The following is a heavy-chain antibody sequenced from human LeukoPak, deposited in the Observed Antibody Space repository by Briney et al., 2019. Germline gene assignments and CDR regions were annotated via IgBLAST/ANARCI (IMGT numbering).Heavy chain of an antibody. CDR1: GFTVSSYH. CDR2: IYNIGTT. Sequence: HPGGSLRLSCAASGFTVSSYHMSWVRQAPGKGLEWVSVIYNIGTTFYAESAKGRFTISRDNSKNMLYLQMNSLRAEDTAVYYCARLIAAPGDYWGQGTLVTVSS. J-gene: IGHJ4*02. D-gene: IGHD6-13*01. CDR3: ARLIAAPGDY. V-gene: IGHV3-66*02.